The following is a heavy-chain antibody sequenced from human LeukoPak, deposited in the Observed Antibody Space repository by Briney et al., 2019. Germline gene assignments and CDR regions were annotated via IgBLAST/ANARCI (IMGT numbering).Heavy chain of an antibody. J-gene: IGHJ4*02. CDR2: FSGTGAST. CDR3: ARGRDGFFDY. Sequence: GGSLRLSCAAFGFTFSSYPMIWVRQAPGKGLEWVSGFSGTGASTYYADSVKGRFTISRDNSKNTLYLQMNSLRAEDTAVYYCARGRDGFFDYWGQGTLVTVSS. CDR1: GFTFSSYP. V-gene: IGHV3-23*01. D-gene: IGHD5-24*01.